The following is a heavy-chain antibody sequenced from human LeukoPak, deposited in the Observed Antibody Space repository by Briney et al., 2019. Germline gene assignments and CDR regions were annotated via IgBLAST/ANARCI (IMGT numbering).Heavy chain of an antibody. Sequence: GGSLRLSCVASGFTFNNYAMTWVRQAPGKGLEWVSAISGSGYSTYYADSVKGRFTISRDNSKNTLYLQMNSLRAEDTAVYYCAELGITMIGGVWGKGTTVTISS. V-gene: IGHV3-23*01. D-gene: IGHD3-10*02. CDR3: AELGITMIGGV. CDR1: GFTFNNYA. CDR2: ISGSGYST. J-gene: IGHJ6*04.